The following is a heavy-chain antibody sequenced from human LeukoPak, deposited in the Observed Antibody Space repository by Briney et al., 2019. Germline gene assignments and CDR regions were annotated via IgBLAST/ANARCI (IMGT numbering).Heavy chain of an antibody. CDR3: ARDGDTAMVTDYDAFDI. Sequence: SETLSLTCTVSGGSISSYYWSGIRQPAGKGLEWIGRIYTSGSTNYNPSLKSRVTMSVDTSKNQFSLKLSSVTAADTAVYYCARDGDTAMVTDYDAFDIWGQGTMVTVSS. V-gene: IGHV4-4*07. CDR1: GGSISSYY. D-gene: IGHD5-18*01. J-gene: IGHJ3*02. CDR2: IYTSGST.